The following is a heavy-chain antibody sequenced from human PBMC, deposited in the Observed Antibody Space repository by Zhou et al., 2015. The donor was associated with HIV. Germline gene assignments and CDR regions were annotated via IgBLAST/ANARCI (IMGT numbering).Heavy chain of an antibody. V-gene: IGHV3-15*06. CDR1: GFTFSDAW. Sequence: EVQLVESGGGLVKPGGCLRISCEASGFTFSDAWMSWVRQGPGKGLEWLGRIKSRADGGATHYAASVRGRFTMSRNDTASAIFLKMENLNVEDTATYYCVGDPNGDYGVRYWGQGTRVSVSS. D-gene: IGHD4-17*01. J-gene: IGHJ4*02. CDR2: IKSRADGGAT. CDR3: VGDPNGDYGVRY.